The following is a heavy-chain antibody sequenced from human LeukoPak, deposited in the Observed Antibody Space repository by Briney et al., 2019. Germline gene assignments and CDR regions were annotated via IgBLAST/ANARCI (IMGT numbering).Heavy chain of an antibody. CDR1: GFTLGDYA. J-gene: IGHJ3*02. CDR3: TRERDYAPPSDPTGRMRGNAFDI. V-gene: IGHV3-49*03. D-gene: IGHD2-2*01. CDR2: IRSKTYGGTT. Sequence: GGSLRLSCTASGFTLGDYAMSWFRQAPGKGLEWVGFIRSKTYGGTTEYAASVKGRFTISRDDSKSIAYLQMNSLKTEDTAVYYCTRERDYAPPSDPTGRMRGNAFDIWGQGTMVTVSS.